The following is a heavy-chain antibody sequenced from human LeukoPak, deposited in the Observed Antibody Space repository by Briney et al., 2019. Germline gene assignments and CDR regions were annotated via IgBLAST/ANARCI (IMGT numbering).Heavy chain of an antibody. CDR1: GGFISSYY. CDR3: ARLVATSPWYYYYMDV. J-gene: IGHJ6*03. D-gene: IGHD5-12*01. CDR2: IYTSGST. Sequence: SETLSLTCTVSGGFISSYYWSWIRQPPGKGLEWIGYIYTSGSTNYNPSLKSRVTISVDTSKNQFSLKLSSVTAADTAVYYCARLVATSPWYYYYMDVWGKGTTVTVSS. V-gene: IGHV4-4*09.